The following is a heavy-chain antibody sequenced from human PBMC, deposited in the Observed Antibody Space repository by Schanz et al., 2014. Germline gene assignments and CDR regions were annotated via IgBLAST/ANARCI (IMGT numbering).Heavy chain of an antibody. Sequence: QVQLQESGPGLVKPSETLSLTCAVSGASVSSFYWSWIRQPAGKGLEWIGHVYATGRTKYNPSLKSRVTMSVDTSQKQISLKLTSVTAADTAVYYCARRGTLNWFGPWGQGTLVTVSS. J-gene: IGHJ5*02. D-gene: IGHD5-12*01. V-gene: IGHV4-4*07. CDR2: VYATGRT. CDR3: ARRGTLNWFGP. CDR1: GASVSSFY.